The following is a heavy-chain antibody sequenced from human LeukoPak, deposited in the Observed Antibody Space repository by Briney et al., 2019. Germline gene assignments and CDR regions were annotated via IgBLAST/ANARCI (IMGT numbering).Heavy chain of an antibody. CDR1: GFTFSSYW. V-gene: IGHV3-7*01. CDR3: AAYCGGDCYGMDV. J-gene: IGHJ6*02. Sequence: PGGSLRLSCAASGFTFSSYWMSWVRQAPGKGLEWVANIKQDGSEKFYVDSVKGRLTISRDNAKNSLYLQMNSLRAEDTAVYYCAAYCGGDCYGMDVWGQGTTVAVSS. D-gene: IGHD2-21*01. CDR2: IKQDGSEK.